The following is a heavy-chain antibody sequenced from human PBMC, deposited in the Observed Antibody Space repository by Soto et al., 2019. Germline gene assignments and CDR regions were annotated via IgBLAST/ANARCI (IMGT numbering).Heavy chain of an antibody. V-gene: IGHV4-34*01. D-gene: IGHD3-10*01. Sequence: SETLSLTCAVYGGSFSGYYWSWIRQPPGKGLEWIGEINHSGSTNYNPSLKSRVTISVDTSKNQFSLKLSSVTAADTAVYYCARGGMYYYGSGRRGSYYFDYWGQGTLVTVSS. CDR2: INHSGST. CDR3: ARGGMYYYGSGRRGSYYFDY. CDR1: GGSFSGYY. J-gene: IGHJ4*02.